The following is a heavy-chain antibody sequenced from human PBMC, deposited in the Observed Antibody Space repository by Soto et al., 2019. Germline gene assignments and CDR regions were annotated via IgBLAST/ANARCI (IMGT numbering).Heavy chain of an antibody. Sequence: QVQLVQSGAEVKKPGASVKVSCKASGYTFTSYDINWVRQATGQGLEWMGWMNPNSGNTGTAQEFQGRVTMTRSNSISPAYRDLSTLTSEDTAGYYWARVKGLGSGSYADSRVQGTLVTVSS. V-gene: IGHV1-8*01. D-gene: IGHD3-10*01. CDR2: MNPNSGNT. J-gene: IGHJ4*02. CDR3: ARVKGLGSGSYADS. CDR1: GYTFTSYD.